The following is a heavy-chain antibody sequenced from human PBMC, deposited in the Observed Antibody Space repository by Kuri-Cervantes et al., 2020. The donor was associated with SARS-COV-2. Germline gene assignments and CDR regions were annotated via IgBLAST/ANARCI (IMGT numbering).Heavy chain of an antibody. CDR1: GFTFSDFA. J-gene: IGHJ6*02. D-gene: IGHD3-22*01. Sequence: GESLKISCSASGFTFSDFAMTWVRQAPGKGLEWVSSLTSTEGLAYYADSVRGRFTISRDNSRNILVLQMSSLRVEDSAVYYCAKALPLGHQSYYPMDVWGQGTTVTVSS. CDR2: LTSTEGLA. CDR3: AKALPLGHQSYYPMDV. V-gene: IGHV3-23*01.